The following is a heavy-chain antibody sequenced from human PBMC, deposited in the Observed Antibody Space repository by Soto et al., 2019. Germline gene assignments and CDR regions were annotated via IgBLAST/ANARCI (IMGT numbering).Heavy chain of an antibody. D-gene: IGHD6-13*01. CDR3: ARQYSSSWQNWFDP. CDR2: IYYSGST. V-gene: IGHV4-59*01. Sequence: PSETLSLTCTVSGGSISSYYWSWIRQPPGKGLEWIGYIYYSGSTNYNPSLKSRVTISVDTSKNQFSLKLSSVTAADTAVYYCARQYSSSWQNWFDPWGQGTLVTVSS. CDR1: GGSISSYY. J-gene: IGHJ5*02.